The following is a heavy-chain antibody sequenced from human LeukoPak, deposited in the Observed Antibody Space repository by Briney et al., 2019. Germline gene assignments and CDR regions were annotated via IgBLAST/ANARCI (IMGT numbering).Heavy chain of an antibody. J-gene: IGHJ5*02. V-gene: IGHV4-39*01. D-gene: IGHD3-10*01. CDR2: IYYSGST. Sequence: SETLSLTCTVSGGSNSRSNDYWRWIRQPPGKGLEWIGSIYYSGSTYYNPSLKSRVTISVDTSKNQFSLKLTSVTASDTAVYYCARGQVRGIMPNWFDPWGQGTLVTVSS. CDR3: ARGQVRGIMPNWFDP. CDR1: GGSNSRSNDY.